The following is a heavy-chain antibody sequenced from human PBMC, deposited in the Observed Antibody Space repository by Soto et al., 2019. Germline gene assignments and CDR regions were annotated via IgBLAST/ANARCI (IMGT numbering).Heavy chain of an antibody. V-gene: IGHV3-21*06. CDR2: ITSSSNYI. Sequence: PGGSLRLSXEASGFTFNYYTMNWVRQAPGKGLEWVSLITSSSNYIYYADSVKGRFTISRDNAKNSLFLQMNSLRAEDAAVYYCARVGHTTRIVAPGTGGDHWGQGTLVTVSS. J-gene: IGHJ4*02. D-gene: IGHD6-25*01. CDR1: GFTFNYYT. CDR3: ARVGHTTRIVAPGTGGDH.